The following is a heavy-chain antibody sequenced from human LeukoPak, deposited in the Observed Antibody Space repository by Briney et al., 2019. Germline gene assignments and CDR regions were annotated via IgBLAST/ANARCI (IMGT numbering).Heavy chain of an antibody. Sequence: GESLKISCKGSGYSFTSYWIGWVRQMPGKGLEWMGIIYPGDSDTRYSPSFQGQVTISADKSISTAYLQWSSLKASDTAMYYCASLPYDFWSGYYRAEYFQHWGQGTLVTVSS. D-gene: IGHD3-3*01. CDR3: ASLPYDFWSGYYRAEYFQH. J-gene: IGHJ1*01. V-gene: IGHV5-51*01. CDR1: GYSFTSYW. CDR2: IYPGDSDT.